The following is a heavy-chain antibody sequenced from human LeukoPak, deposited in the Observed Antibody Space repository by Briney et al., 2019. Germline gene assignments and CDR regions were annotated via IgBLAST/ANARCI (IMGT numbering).Heavy chain of an antibody. Sequence: GSLRLSCTASGFNFVIYGMHWVRQAPGKGLEWVAVMWDDGTNENYVESVKGRFTISRDNGKRTLYLQMNSLRVEDTAVYYCARDHFRTGYSDYWGQGTLVTVSS. J-gene: IGHJ4*02. CDR3: ARDHFRTGYSDY. CDR2: MWDDGTNE. CDR1: GFNFVIYG. V-gene: IGHV3-33*01. D-gene: IGHD3/OR15-3a*01.